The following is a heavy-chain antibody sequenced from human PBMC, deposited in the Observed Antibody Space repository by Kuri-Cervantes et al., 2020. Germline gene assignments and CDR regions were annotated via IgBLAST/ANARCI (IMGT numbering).Heavy chain of an antibody. J-gene: IGHJ4*02. D-gene: IGHD3-10*01. V-gene: IGHV4-34*01. Sequence: GSLRLSCAVYGGSFSGYYWSWIRQPPGKGLEWIGEINHSGSTNYSPSLKSRVTISVDTSKNQFSLKLSSVTAADTALYYCARHPYYYGSGSFDYWGQGTLVTVSS. CDR1: GGSFSGYY. CDR3: ARHPYYYGSGSFDY. CDR2: INHSGST.